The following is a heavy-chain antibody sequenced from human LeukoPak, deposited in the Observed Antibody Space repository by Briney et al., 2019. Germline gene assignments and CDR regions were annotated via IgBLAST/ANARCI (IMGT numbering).Heavy chain of an antibody. CDR3: ARDRSSDVLRFLEWFP. CDR2: ISSSSSYI. Sequence: NTGGSLRLSCAASGFTFSSYSMNWVRQAPGKGLEWVSSISSSSSYIYYADSVKGRFTISRDNAKNSLYLQMNSLRAEDTAVYYCARDRSSDVLRFLEWFPWGQEPWSPSPQ. CDR1: GFTFSSYS. D-gene: IGHD3-3*01. V-gene: IGHV3-21*01. J-gene: IGHJ5*02.